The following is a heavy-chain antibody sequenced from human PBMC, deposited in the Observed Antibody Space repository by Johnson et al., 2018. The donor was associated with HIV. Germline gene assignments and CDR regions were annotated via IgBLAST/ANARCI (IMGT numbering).Heavy chain of an antibody. Sequence: VQLVESGGGLVQPGGSLRLSCAASGFTFNSYAMTWVRQAPGKGLEWVSSVSGSGDDTYYADSVKGRFTISRDNSKNTLYLQMNSLRAEDTAVYYCASSWGNAFDIWGQGTMVTVSS. D-gene: IGHD7-27*01. CDR1: GFTFNSYA. CDR3: ASSWGNAFDI. J-gene: IGHJ3*02. V-gene: IGHV3-23*04. CDR2: VSGSGDDT.